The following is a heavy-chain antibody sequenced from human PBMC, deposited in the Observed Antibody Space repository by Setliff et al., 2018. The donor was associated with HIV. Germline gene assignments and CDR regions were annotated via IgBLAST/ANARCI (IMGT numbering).Heavy chain of an antibody. CDR2: MIYGGDT. J-gene: IGHJ5*02. CDR3: ARPHSGRGGGAWFDP. CDR1: GGPITSGNYY. V-gene: IGHV4-39*01. D-gene: IGHD6-19*01. Sequence: SETLSLTCRVYGGPITSGNYYWGWIRQAPGKGLEWIASMIYGGDTWYNPSLKSRVTIYVDTANNEISLRLSSVTAEDTAVYRCARPHSGRGGGAWFDPWGQGIQVTVSS.